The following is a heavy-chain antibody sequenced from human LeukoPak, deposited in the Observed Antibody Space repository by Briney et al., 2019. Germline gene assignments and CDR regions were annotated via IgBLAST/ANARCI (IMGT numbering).Heavy chain of an antibody. Sequence: SETLSLTCTVSGGSISSSSYYWGWIRQPPGKGLEWIGSIYYSGSTYYNPSLKSRVTISVDTSKNQFSLKLSSVTAADTAVYYCAREGQYSSFVWVLPGYYYYGMDVWGQGTTVTVSS. V-gene: IGHV4-39*02. CDR1: GGSISSSSYY. J-gene: IGHJ6*02. CDR3: AREGQYSSFVWVLPGYYYYGMDV. CDR2: IYYSGST. D-gene: IGHD6-6*01.